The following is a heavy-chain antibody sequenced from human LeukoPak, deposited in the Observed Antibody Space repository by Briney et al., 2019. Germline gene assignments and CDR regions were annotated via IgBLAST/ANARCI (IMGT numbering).Heavy chain of an antibody. CDR3: ARSDIAAAGTHLGY. J-gene: IGHJ4*02. V-gene: IGHV1-2*06. Sequence: ASVKVSCKASGYTFSGSYIHWVRQAPGQGLEWLGRINPNSGDTNYAQKFQGRVTMTRDTSISTAYMELSRLRSDDTAVYYCARSDIAAAGTHLGYWGQGTLVTVSS. CDR1: GYTFSGSY. D-gene: IGHD6-13*01. CDR2: INPNSGDT.